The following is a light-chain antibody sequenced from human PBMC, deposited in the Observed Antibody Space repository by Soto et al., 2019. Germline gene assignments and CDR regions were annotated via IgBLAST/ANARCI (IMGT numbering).Light chain of an antibody. CDR1: SGHSSYA. V-gene: IGLV4-69*01. CDR2: LNSDGSH. Sequence: QPVLTQSPSASASLGASVKLTCTLSSGHSSYAIAWHQQQPEKGPRYLMKLNSDGSHSKGDGIPDRFSRSSSGAERYLTISSLQSEDEADYYCQTWGTGIQVFGTGTKVTVL. J-gene: IGLJ1*01. CDR3: QTWGTGIQV.